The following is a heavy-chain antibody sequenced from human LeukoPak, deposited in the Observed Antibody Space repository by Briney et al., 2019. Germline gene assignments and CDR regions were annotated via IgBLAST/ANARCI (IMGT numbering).Heavy chain of an antibody. CDR2: LSGSGITT. Sequence: GGSLRLSCAASGFTFSNSAMSWVRQAPGKGLEWVSTLSGSGITTYYADSVKGRFTISRDNSKNTLYLQMNSLRAEDTAVYYCAKFSAAYDAFDIWGQGTMVTVSS. CDR3: AKFSAAYDAFDI. CDR1: GFTFSNSA. J-gene: IGHJ3*02. D-gene: IGHD6-25*01. V-gene: IGHV3-23*01.